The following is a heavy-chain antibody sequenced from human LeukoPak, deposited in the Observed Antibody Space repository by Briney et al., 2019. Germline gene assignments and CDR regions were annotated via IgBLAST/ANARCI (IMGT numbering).Heavy chain of an antibody. CDR3: AKSAGWQQLGRLDY. CDR1: GFTFSSYA. V-gene: IGHV3-23*01. D-gene: IGHD6-13*01. J-gene: IGHJ4*02. Sequence: GGSLRLSCAASGFTFSSYAMSWVRQAPGKGLEWVSAISGSGGSTYYADSVKVRFTISRDNSKNTLYLQMNSLRAEDTAVYYCAKSAGWQQLGRLDYWGQGTLVNVS. CDR2: ISGSGGST.